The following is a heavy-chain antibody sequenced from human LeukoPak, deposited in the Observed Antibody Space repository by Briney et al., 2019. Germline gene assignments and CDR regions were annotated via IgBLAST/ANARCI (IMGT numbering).Heavy chain of an antibody. CDR1: GYTFTSSY. V-gene: IGHV1-24*01. CDR3: ATVSSGWTPDAFDI. CDR2: FDPEDGET. Sequence: GASVKLSCKASGYTFTSSYLHWVRQAPGKGLEWMGGFDPEDGETIYAQKFQGRVTMTEDTSTDTAYMELSSLRSEDTAVYYCATVSSGWTPDAFDIWGQGTMVTVSS. J-gene: IGHJ3*02. D-gene: IGHD6-19*01.